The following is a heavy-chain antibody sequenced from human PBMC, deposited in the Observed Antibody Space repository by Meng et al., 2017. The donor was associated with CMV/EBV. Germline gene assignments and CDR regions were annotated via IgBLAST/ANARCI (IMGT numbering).Heavy chain of an antibody. D-gene: IGHD6-19*01. J-gene: IGHJ5*02. V-gene: IGHV3-30*02. CDR2: IRYDGGNK. Sequence: GGSLRLSCAASGFTFSSYGMHWVRQAPGKGLEWVAFIRYDGGNKYYADSVKGRFTISRDNSKNTLYLQMNSLRAEDTAVYYCAKDGYSSGWYHWFDPWGQGTLVTVSS. CDR3: AKDGYSSGWYHWFDP. CDR1: GFTFSSYG.